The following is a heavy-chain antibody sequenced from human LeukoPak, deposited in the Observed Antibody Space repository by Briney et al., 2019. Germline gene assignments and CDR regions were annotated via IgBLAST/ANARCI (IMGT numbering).Heavy chain of an antibody. J-gene: IGHJ4*02. CDR2: IYTSGST. CDR1: GGSISSYY. Sequence: SETLSLICTVSGGSISSYYWSWIRQPPGKGLEWIGYIYTSGSTNYNPSLKSRVTISVDTSKNQFSLRLSSVTAADTAVYYCARGDNTFDYWGQGTLVTVSS. V-gene: IGHV4-4*09. CDR3: ARGDNTFDY. D-gene: IGHD3-16*01.